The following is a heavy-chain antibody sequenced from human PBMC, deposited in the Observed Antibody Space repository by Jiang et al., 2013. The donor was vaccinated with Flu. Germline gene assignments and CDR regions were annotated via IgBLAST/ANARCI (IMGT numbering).Heavy chain of an antibody. CDR2: ISADNGNA. CDR1: GYNFLSYG. Sequence: SGAEVKKPGASVKISCKASGYNFLSYGVSWVRQAPGQGPEWLGWISADNGNARCIESFQGRVTLTTDSTTSTVYMELRSLRSDDTAVYYCARDEGGIVLPGSKHYYYGMDVWGQGTTVTVSS. V-gene: IGHV1-18*01. J-gene: IGHJ6*02. CDR3: ARDEGGIVLPGSKHYYYGMDV. D-gene: IGHD1-26*01.